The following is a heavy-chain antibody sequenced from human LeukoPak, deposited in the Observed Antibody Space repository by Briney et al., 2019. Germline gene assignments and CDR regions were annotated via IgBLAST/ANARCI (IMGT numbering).Heavy chain of an antibody. CDR1: GGSISSYY. D-gene: IGHD3-22*01. Sequence: SETLSLTCIVSGGSISSYYWSWIRQPPGKGLEWIGTIHYSGSTYYNSSLKSRLTISVDTSKNQFSLRLSSVTAADTAVYYCARLGGYYDPPDYWGQGTLVTVSS. J-gene: IGHJ4*02. CDR2: IHYSGST. CDR3: ARLGGYYDPPDY. V-gene: IGHV4-59*04.